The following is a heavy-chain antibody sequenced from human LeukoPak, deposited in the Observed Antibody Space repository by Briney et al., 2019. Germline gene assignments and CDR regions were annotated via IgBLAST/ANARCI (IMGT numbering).Heavy chain of an antibody. J-gene: IGHJ6*04. CDR2: ISSSGSTI. D-gene: IGHD3-10*02. Sequence: GGSLRLSCAACGFIFSRYEMNWVREAPGKGLEWVSYISSSGSTIYYADSVKGRFTIPRDNAKNSLYLQMNSLRAEDTAVYYCAELGITMIGGVWGKGTTVTISS. V-gene: IGHV3-48*03. CDR1: GFIFSRYE. CDR3: AELGITMIGGV.